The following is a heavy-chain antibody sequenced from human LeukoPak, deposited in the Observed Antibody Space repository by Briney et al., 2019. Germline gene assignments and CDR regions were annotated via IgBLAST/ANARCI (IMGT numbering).Heavy chain of an antibody. CDR1: GFTFSSYG. J-gene: IGHJ4*02. Sequence: GGSLGLSCAASGFTFSSYGMHWVRQAPGKGLEWVAFIRYDGSNKYYADSVKGRLTISRDNSKNTLYLQMNSLRAEDTAVYYCAKDLHQARIAVAGSDYWGQGTLVTVSS. CDR2: IRYDGSNK. V-gene: IGHV3-30*02. CDR3: AKDLHQARIAVAGSDY. D-gene: IGHD6-19*01.